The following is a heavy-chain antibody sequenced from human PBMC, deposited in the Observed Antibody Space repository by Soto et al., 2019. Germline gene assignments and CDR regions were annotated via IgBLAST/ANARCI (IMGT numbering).Heavy chain of an antibody. CDR3: AKDRPPNYYDSSGYPDY. V-gene: IGHV3-30*18. CDR1: GFTFSSYG. Sequence: ESGGGVVQPGRSLRLSCAASGFTFSSYGMHWVRQAPGKGLEWVAVISYDGSNKYYADSVKGRFTISRDNSKNTLYLQMNSLRAEDTAVYYCAKDRPPNYYDSSGYPDYWGQGTLVTVSS. D-gene: IGHD3-22*01. CDR2: ISYDGSNK. J-gene: IGHJ4*02.